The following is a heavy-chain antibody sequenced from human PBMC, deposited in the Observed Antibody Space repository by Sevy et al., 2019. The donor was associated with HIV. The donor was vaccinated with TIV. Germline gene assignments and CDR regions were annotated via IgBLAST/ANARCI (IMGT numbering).Heavy chain of an antibody. D-gene: IGHD3-3*01. Sequence: GGSLRLSCAASGFTFTDYAMSWVRQAPGKGLEWISTITNTGSDTYYADSVRGRFTISRDNSKNTLHLQMNSLRAEDTAVYYCAKDKAFRFLDYLPSNYYFDYWGQGTLVTVSS. CDR1: GFTFTDYA. CDR2: ITNTGSDT. CDR3: AKDKAFRFLDYLPSNYYFDY. J-gene: IGHJ4*02. V-gene: IGHV3-23*01.